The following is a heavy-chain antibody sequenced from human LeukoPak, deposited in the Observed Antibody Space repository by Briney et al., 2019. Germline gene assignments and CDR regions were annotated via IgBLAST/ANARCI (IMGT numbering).Heavy chain of an antibody. J-gene: IGHJ5*02. V-gene: IGHV3-21*01. D-gene: IGHD4-17*01. Sequence: GGSLRLSCAASGFTFSSYSMTWVRQAPGKGLEWVSSISSSSSYICYADSVKGRFTISRDNAKNSLYLQMNSLRAEDTAVYYCASNNYGDYSWFDPWGQGTLVTVSS. CDR1: GFTFSSYS. CDR2: ISSSSSYI. CDR3: ASNNYGDYSWFDP.